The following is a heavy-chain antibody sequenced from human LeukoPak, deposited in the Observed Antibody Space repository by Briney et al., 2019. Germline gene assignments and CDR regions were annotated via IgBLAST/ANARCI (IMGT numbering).Heavy chain of an antibody. CDR2: ISGSGGST. J-gene: IGHJ4*02. CDR3: AKDSGDFWSGYYPFDY. V-gene: IGHV3-23*01. D-gene: IGHD3-3*01. CDR1: GFTFSSYA. Sequence: PGGSLRLSCAASGFTFSSYAMSWVRQAPGNGLEWVSAISGSGGSTYYADSVKGRFTISRDNSKNTLYLQMNSLRAEDTAVYYCAKDSGDFWSGYYPFDYWGQGTLVTVSS.